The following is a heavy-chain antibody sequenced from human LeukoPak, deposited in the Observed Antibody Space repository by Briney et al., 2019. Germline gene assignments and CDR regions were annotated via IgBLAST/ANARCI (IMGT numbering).Heavy chain of an antibody. D-gene: IGHD3-3*01. CDR2: ISAYNGNT. V-gene: IGHV1-18*04. Sequence: GASVKVSCKASGYTFSGYYMHWVRQAPGQGLEWMGWISAYNGNTNYAQKLQGRVTMTTEASTSTAYMELRSLRSDDTAVYYCARELYGEWSDYWGQGTLVTVSS. CDR1: GYTFSGYY. CDR3: ARELYGEWSDY. J-gene: IGHJ4*02.